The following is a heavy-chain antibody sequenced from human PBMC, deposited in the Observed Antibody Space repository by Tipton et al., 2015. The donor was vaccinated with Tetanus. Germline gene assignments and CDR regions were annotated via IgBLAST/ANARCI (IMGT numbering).Heavy chain of an antibody. CDR3: ARGSSRRGGWFDP. Sequence: SLRLSCAAFGFTFSDYTMNWVRQAPGKGLEWVSSISSRSGDIHYADSVKGRFTISRDNAKNSLYLQMNSLRAEDTAVYYCARGSSRRGGWFDPWGQGTLVTVSS. J-gene: IGHJ5*02. CDR2: ISSRSGDI. V-gene: IGHV3-21*04. CDR1: GFTFSDYT. D-gene: IGHD1-26*01.